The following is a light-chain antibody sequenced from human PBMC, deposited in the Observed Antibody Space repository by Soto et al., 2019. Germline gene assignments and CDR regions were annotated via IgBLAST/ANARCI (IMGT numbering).Light chain of an antibody. CDR1: RSDVGAYNY. J-gene: IGLJ1*01. CDR2: DVT. CDR3: CSYADRYTFYV. V-gene: IGLV2-11*01. Sequence: QSVLTQPRSVSGSPGQSVIISCTGSRSDVGAYNYVSWYQQHPGKAPKLIIFDVTKRPSGVPHRFSGSKSGNTASLTIPGLQAEDEADYFCCSYADRYTFYVFGSGTKVTVL.